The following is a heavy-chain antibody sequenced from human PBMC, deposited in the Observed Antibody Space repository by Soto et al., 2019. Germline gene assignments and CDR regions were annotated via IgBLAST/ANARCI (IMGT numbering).Heavy chain of an antibody. CDR1: GFTFSSYG. Sequence: EPQLLESGGGLGHPGGSLRLSCAASGFTFSSYGMSWVRQAPGKGLEWVAAISGSGVSTYYADSVRGRSTISRDNSKKTLDLQMNSLRAEDTAVYYCAKFYCISTMCQEPAAKSTGGFEIWGQGTLVTVSS. CDR3: AKFYCISTMCQEPAAKSTGGFEI. D-gene: IGHD2-2*01. V-gene: IGHV3-23*01. CDR2: ISGSGVST. J-gene: IGHJ3*02.